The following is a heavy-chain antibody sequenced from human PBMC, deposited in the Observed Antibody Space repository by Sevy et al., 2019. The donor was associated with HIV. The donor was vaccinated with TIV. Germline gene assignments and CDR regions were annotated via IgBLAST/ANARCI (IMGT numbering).Heavy chain of an antibody. J-gene: IGHJ4*02. CDR2: IWYDGSNK. V-gene: IGHV3-33*06. CDR1: GFTFSSYG. Sequence: GESLKISCAASGFTFSSYGMHWVRQAPGKGLEWVAVIWYDGSNKYYADSVKGRFTIPRDNSKNTLYLQMNSLRAEDTAVYYCAKDNFSRRRDGYNYLFDYWGQGTLVTVSS. CDR3: AKDNFSRRRDGYNYLFDY. D-gene: IGHD5-12*01.